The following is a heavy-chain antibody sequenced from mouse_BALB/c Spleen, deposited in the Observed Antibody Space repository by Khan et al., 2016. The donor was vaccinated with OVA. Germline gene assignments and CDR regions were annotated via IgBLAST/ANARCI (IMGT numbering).Heavy chain of an antibody. CDR3: ARRGLLWDFDY. V-gene: IGHV1-7*01. D-gene: IGHD2-1*01. CDR2: INPSTGYT. J-gene: IGHJ2*01. Sequence: VQLQQSGAELAKPGASVKMSCKASGYTFINYWILWVKQRPGKGLEWIGYINPSTGYTEYNQNFKDKATLTAEQSSKPAYMQLSSLTSEDSAVYYCARRGLLWDFDYWGQGTTLTVSS. CDR1: GYTFINYW.